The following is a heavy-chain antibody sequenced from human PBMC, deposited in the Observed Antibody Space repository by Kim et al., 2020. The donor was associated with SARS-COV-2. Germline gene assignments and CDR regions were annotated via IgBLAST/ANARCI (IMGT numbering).Heavy chain of an antibody. CDR3: TTPPAYLWFGESDFDY. Sequence: GGSLRLSCAASGFTFSNAWMSWVRQAPGKGLEWVGRIKSKTDGGTTDYAAPVKGRFTISRDDSKNTLYLQMNSLKTEDTAVYYCTTPPAYLWFGESDFDYWGQGTLVTVSS. J-gene: IGHJ4*02. CDR1: GFTFSNAW. V-gene: IGHV3-15*01. CDR2: IKSKTDGGTT. D-gene: IGHD3-10*01.